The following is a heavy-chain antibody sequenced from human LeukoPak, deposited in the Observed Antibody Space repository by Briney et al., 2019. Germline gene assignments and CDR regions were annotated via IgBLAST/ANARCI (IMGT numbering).Heavy chain of an antibody. CDR3: ARDLKKSDYYYYGMDV. Sequence: PSETLSLTCTVSGGSISSYYWSWIRQPPGKGLEWIGYIYYSGSTNYNPSLKGRVTISVDTSKNQFSLKLSSVTAADTAVYYCARDLKKSDYYYYGMDVWGQGTTVTVSS. CDR1: GGSISSYY. V-gene: IGHV4-59*01. CDR2: IYYSGST. J-gene: IGHJ6*02.